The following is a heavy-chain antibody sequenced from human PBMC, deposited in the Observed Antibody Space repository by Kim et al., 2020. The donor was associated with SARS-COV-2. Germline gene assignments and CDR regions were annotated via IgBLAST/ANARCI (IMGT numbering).Heavy chain of an antibody. CDR3: ARGDGSGSYYGGNWFDP. J-gene: IGHJ5*02. CDR2: INHSGST. CDR1: GGSFSGYY. D-gene: IGHD3-10*01. V-gene: IGHV4-34*01. Sequence: SETLSLTCAVYGGSFSGYYWSWIRQPPGKGLEWIGEINHSGSTNYNPSLKSRVTISVDTSKNQFSLKLSSVTAADTAVYYCARGDGSGSYYGGNWFDPWGQGTLVTVSS.